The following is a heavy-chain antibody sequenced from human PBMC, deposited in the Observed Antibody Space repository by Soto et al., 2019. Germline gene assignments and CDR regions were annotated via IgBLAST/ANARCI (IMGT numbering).Heavy chain of an antibody. CDR2: INPSGGST. CDR1: GYTFTSYY. V-gene: IGHV1-46*01. J-gene: IGHJ6*02. D-gene: IGHD3-3*01. Sequence: ASVKVSCKASGYTFTSYYMHWVRQAPGQGLEWMGIINPSGGSTSYAQKFQGRVTMTRDRSTSTVYMELSSLRSEETAVYYCARDYYDFWSGRHHYYYGMDVWGQGTTVTVSS. CDR3: ARDYYDFWSGRHHYYYGMDV.